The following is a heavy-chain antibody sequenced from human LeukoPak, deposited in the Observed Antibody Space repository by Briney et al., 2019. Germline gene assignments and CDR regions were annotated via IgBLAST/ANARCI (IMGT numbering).Heavy chain of an antibody. Sequence: VASVKVSCKASGYTFTGYYMHWVRQAPGQGLEWMGWINPNSGGTNYAQKFQGRVTMTRDTSISTAYMELSRLRSDDTAVYYCARDLVAGTGNWFDPWGQGTLVTVSS. V-gene: IGHV1-2*02. J-gene: IGHJ5*02. D-gene: IGHD6-19*01. CDR3: ARDLVAGTGNWFDP. CDR1: GYTFTGYY. CDR2: INPNSGGT.